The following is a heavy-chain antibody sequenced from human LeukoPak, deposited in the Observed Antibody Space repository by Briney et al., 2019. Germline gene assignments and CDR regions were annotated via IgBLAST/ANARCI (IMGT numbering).Heavy chain of an antibody. CDR2: IYTSGST. CDR1: GGSISSGSYY. Sequence: SQTLSLTCTVSGGSISSGSYYWSWIRQPAGKGLEWIGRIYTSGSTNYNPSLKSRVTISVDTSKNQFSLKLSSVTAADTAVYYCAREARYFDWLLPADIWGQGTMVTVSS. D-gene: IGHD3-9*01. J-gene: IGHJ3*02. V-gene: IGHV4-61*02. CDR3: AREARYFDWLLPADI.